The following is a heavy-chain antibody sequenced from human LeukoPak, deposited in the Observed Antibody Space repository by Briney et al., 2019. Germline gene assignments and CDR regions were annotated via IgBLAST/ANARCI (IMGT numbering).Heavy chain of an antibody. CDR3: AGGYDYVWGSYGY. CDR1: GFTVSSNY. J-gene: IGHJ4*02. D-gene: IGHD3-16*01. Sequence: GGSLRLSCAASGFTVSSNYMSWVRQAPGKGLEWVSVIYSGGSTYYADSVKGRFTISRDNSKNTLYLQMNSLRAEDTAVYYCAGGYDYVWGSYGYWGQGTLVTVSS. V-gene: IGHV3-66*02. CDR2: IYSGGST.